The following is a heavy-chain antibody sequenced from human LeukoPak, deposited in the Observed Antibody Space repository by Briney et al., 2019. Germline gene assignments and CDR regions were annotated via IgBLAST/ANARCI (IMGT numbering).Heavy chain of an antibody. J-gene: IGHJ6*03. Sequence: PGGSLRLSCAASGFTFDDYGMSWVRQAPGKRLEWVSGINWNGGSTGYADSVKGRFTISRDNAKNSLYLQMNSLRAEDTALYYCARVQFGGSYYGNYYYMDVWGKGTTVTVSS. CDR1: GFTFDDYG. V-gene: IGHV3-20*04. D-gene: IGHD1-26*01. CDR3: ARVQFGGSYYGNYYYMDV. CDR2: INWNGGST.